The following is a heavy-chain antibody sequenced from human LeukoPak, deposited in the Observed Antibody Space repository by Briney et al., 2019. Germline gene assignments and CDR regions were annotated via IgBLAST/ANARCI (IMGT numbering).Heavy chain of an antibody. CDR2: ISSNGSTI. J-gene: IGHJ4*02. D-gene: IGHD2-2*01. CDR1: GFTFSSYE. V-gene: IGHV3-48*03. CDR3: ARDCSSTSCPDFDY. Sequence: GGCRRLSCAASGFTFSSYEMNWVRQDPGKGLEWVSYISSNGSTIYYSHSVKGRFTISRDNAKNSLYLQMNSLRAEDTAVYYCARDCSSTSCPDFDYWGQGTLVTVSS.